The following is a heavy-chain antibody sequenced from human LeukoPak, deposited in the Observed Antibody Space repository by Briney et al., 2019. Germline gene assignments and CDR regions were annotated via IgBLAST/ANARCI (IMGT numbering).Heavy chain of an antibody. CDR1: GGTFSNYA. CDR3: ARSTVTTVKDQIYYYGMDV. Sequence: GASVKVSCKASGGTFSNYAFSWVRQAPGQGLEWMGRIIPILGIANYAQKFQGRVTITADKSTTTAYMELSSLRSEDTAVYYCARSTVTTVKDQIYYYGMDVWGHGITVTVSS. J-gene: IGHJ6*02. D-gene: IGHD4-17*01. CDR2: IIPILGIA. V-gene: IGHV1-69*04.